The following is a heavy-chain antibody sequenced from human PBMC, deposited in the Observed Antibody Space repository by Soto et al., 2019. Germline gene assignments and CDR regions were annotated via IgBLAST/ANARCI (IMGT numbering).Heavy chain of an antibody. J-gene: IGHJ4*02. CDR1: GYTFSSYG. Sequence: QVPLAQSGAEVKKPGASVTVSCKASGYTFSSYGISWVRQDPGQGLEWVGWISVHNGYTKYATELQGRVTMTTDTSTSTAYMELRSLRSDDSAVYYCARLGHKFGPHDYWGQGTLVTVTS. CDR2: ISVHNGYT. D-gene: IGHD3-16*01. CDR3: ARLGHKFGPHDY. V-gene: IGHV1-18*01.